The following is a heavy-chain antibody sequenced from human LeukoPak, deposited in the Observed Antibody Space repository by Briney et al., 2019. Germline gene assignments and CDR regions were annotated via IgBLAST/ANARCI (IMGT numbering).Heavy chain of an antibody. D-gene: IGHD3-10*01. V-gene: IGHV1-69*04. Sequence: SVKVSCKASGGTFSSYAISWVRQAPGQGLEWMGRIIPILGIANYAQKFQGRVTITADKSTSTAYMELSSPRSEDTAVYYCAGQMVRGVIIEFDYWGQGTLVTVSS. CDR2: IIPILGIA. J-gene: IGHJ4*02. CDR3: AGQMVRGVIIEFDY. CDR1: GGTFSSYA.